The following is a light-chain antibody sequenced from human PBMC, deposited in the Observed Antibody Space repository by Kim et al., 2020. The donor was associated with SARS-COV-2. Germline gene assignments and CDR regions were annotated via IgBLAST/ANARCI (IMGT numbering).Light chain of an antibody. J-gene: IGLJ2*01. V-gene: IGLV6-57*03. CDR2: ENN. CDR3: QSYDSTTVV. CDR1: SGSLAPSY. Sequence: NFMLTQPHSVSESPGRTVTISCTRSSGSLAPSYVQWYQQRPASAPTTAIYENNQRPSGVPDRFSGSIDSSSNTASLTISGLKTEDEADYYCQSYDSTTVVFGGGTQLTVL.